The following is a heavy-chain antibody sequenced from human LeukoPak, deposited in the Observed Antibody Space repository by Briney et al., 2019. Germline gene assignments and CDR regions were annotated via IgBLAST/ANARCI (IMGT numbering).Heavy chain of an antibody. CDR3: ARYGSGIN. Sequence: GGSLRLSCAASGFTVSSNYMSWVRQAPGRGLEWVSVTYSGGGTSYAVSVKSRFAISRDNSKNTLYLQMSSLRAENTAVYYCARYGSGINWGQGTLVTVSS. J-gene: IGHJ4*02. CDR2: TYSGGGT. V-gene: IGHV3-66*01. CDR1: GFTVSSNY. D-gene: IGHD3-10*01.